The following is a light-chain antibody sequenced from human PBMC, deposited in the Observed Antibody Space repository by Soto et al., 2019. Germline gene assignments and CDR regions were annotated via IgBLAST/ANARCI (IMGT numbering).Light chain of an antibody. Sequence: DIQMTQSPSSLSASAGDRVTITCRASQSISTYLNWYQQKPGKAPELLIYSASSLQSGVPSRFSGSGSGIHFTLTISSLQPEDSATYFCQQSYNTPRTFGPGTKVEIK. J-gene: IGKJ1*01. V-gene: IGKV1-39*01. CDR3: QQSYNTPRT. CDR2: SAS. CDR1: QSISTY.